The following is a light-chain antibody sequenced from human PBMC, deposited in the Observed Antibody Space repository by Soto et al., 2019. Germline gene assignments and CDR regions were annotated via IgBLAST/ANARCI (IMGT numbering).Light chain of an antibody. CDR2: DVS. Sequence: QSALTQPRSVSGSPGQSVTISCTGTSSDVGSSNYVSWYQQHPGKAPKLIISDVSKRPSGVPDRFSGSKSDNTASLTISGLQDEDEADYFCCSHAGSYVVFGGGTKGTVL. V-gene: IGLV2-11*01. CDR1: SSDVGSSNY. J-gene: IGLJ2*01. CDR3: CSHAGSYVV.